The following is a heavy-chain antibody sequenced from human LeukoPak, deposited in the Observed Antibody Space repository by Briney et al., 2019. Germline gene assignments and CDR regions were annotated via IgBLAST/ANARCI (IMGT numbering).Heavy chain of an antibody. CDR1: GVTLNSYW. CDR2: ITTSGTI. D-gene: IGHD1-7*01. J-gene: IGHJ3*02. V-gene: IGHV3-48*02. CDR3: AGDRNYAFHI. Sequence: GGSLRLSCAASGVTLNSYWMHWVRQAPGKGLEWISYITTSGTIYYAGSVKGRFTISSDKAENSVYLQMNSLRDEDTAVYYCAGDRNYAFHIWGQGTMVTVSS.